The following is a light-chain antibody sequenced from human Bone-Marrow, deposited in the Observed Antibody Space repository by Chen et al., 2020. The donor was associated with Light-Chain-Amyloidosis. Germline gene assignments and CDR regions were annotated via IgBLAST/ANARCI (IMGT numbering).Light chain of an antibody. V-gene: IGKV1-33*01. CDR2: DAS. CDR1: QYITNH. J-gene: IGKJ3*01. CDR3: QQYDNPVFT. Sequence: DIQMTQSPSSLSPSVGDRVTITCQASQYITNHLNWYQQKPGKAPKLLNSDASNLEPGVPSRFSGSGSGTDFTFTVSSLQPEDIGTYYCQQYDNPVFTFGPGTTVNIK.